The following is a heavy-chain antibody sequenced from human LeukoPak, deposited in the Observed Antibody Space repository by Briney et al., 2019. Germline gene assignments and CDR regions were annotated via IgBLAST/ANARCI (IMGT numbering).Heavy chain of an antibody. V-gene: IGHV1-2*02. D-gene: IGHD6-13*01. J-gene: IGHJ4*02. CDR3: ARERFTGSSWQLYYFDY. Sequence: GASVKVSCKASGYTFTDYYMHWVRQAPGQGLEWMGWINPNSGGTFYAQKFQGRVTMTRDTSTSTVYMELSSLRSEDTALYYCARERFTGSSWQLYYFDYWGQGTLVTVSS. CDR2: INPNSGGT. CDR1: GYTFTDYY.